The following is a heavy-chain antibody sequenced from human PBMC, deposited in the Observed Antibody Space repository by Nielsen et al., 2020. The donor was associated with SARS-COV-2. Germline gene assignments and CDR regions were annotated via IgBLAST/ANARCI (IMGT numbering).Heavy chain of an antibody. Sequence: GGSLRLSCAASGFSFNNYGMHWVRQAPGKGLEWVAYISYEGSKQFYADSVKGRFTISTDLSNNTLYLQMNSLRVEDTAIYYCTKGAQLGDYWGQGTLVTVSS. CDR2: ISYEGSKQ. J-gene: IGHJ4*02. CDR1: GFSFNNYG. D-gene: IGHD6-13*01. CDR3: TKGAQLGDY. V-gene: IGHV3-30*18.